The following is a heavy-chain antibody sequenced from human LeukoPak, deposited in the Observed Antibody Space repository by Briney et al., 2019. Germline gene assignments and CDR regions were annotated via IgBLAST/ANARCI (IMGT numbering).Heavy chain of an antibody. CDR2: ISSSSSTI. V-gene: IGHV3-48*04. D-gene: IGHD1-26*01. J-gene: IGHJ4*02. CDR3: ARDDGGGGSHFDY. Sequence: GGSLRLSCAASGFTFSSYSMNWVRQAPGKGLEWVSYISSSSSTIYYADSVKGRFTISRDNAKNSLYLQMNSLRAEDTAVYYCARDDGGGGSHFDYWGQGTLVTVSS. CDR1: GFTFSSYS.